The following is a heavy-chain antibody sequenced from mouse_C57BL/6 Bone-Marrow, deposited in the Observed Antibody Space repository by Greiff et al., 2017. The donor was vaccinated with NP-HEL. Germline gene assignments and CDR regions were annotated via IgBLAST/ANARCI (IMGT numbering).Heavy chain of an antibody. J-gene: IGHJ4*01. CDR1: GFTFSDYY. Sequence: EVQVVESGGGLVQPGGSLKLSCAASGFTFSDYYMYWVRQTPEKRLEWVAYISNGGGSTYYPDTVKGRFTISRDNAKNTLYLQMSRLKSEDTAMYYCARHALMDYWGQGTSVTVSS. CDR3: ARHALMDY. CDR2: ISNGGGST. V-gene: IGHV5-12*01.